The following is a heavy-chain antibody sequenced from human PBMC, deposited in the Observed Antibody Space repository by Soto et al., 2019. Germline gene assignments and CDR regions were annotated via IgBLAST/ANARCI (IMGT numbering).Heavy chain of an antibody. CDR1: GGTFSSYA. V-gene: IGHV1-69*13. D-gene: IGHD3-3*02. J-gene: IGHJ6*02. CDR3: ARDLVLTFLEWFTRPPYGMDV. CDR2: IVPIFGTA. Sequence: GASVKVSCKASGGTFSSYAISWVRQAPGQGLEWMGGIVPIFGTANYEQKFQGRVTITADESTSTAYMELSSLRSEDTAVYYCARDLVLTFLEWFTRPPYGMDVWGQGTTVTVS.